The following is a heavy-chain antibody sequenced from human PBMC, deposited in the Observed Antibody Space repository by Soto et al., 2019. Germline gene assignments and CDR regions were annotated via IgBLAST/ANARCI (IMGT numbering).Heavy chain of an antibody. CDR3: ARCSGSYQGGY. CDR1: GYTFTSYG. CDR2: ISAYNGNT. D-gene: IGHD1-26*01. J-gene: IGHJ4*02. Sequence: QVQLVQSRAEVKKPGASVKVSCKASGYTFTSYGISWVRQAPGQGLEWMGWISAYNGNTKCAQTLQGRVSMTTATSTSTAYMELRRLRSDATAVYYCARCSGSYQGGYWGQGTLVTVSS. V-gene: IGHV1-18*01.